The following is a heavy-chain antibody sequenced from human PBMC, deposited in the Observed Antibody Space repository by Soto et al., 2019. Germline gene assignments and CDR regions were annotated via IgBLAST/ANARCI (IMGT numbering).Heavy chain of an antibody. CDR2: INHSGST. CDR1: GGSFSGYY. J-gene: IGHJ4*02. V-gene: IGHV4-34*01. D-gene: IGHD4-4*01. Sequence: QVQLQQWGAGLLKPSETLYLTCAAYGGSFSGYYWSWIRQPPGKGLEWIGEINHSGSTNYNPSLKSRVTISVDASKNQFTLRLSSVTAAYTAVYYCARGWDSSGLNFDYWGQGTLVTVSS. CDR3: ARGWDSSGLNFDY.